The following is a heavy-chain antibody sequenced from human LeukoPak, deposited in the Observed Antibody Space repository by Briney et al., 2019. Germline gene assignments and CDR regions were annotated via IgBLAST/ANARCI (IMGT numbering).Heavy chain of an antibody. CDR2: INHSGST. CDR3: ARGRGYCSSTSCRQYYYYYYYMDV. CDR1: GGSFSGYY. J-gene: IGHJ6*03. V-gene: IGHV4-34*01. D-gene: IGHD2-2*01. Sequence: SETLSLTCAVYGGSFSGYYWSWIRQPPGKGLEWIGEINHSGSTNYNPSLKSRVTISVDTSKNQFSPKLSSATAADTAVYYCARGRGYCSSTSCRQYYYYYYYMDVWGKGTTVTVSS.